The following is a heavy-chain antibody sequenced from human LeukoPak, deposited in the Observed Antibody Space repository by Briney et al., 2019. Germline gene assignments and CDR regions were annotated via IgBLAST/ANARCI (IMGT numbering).Heavy chain of an antibody. D-gene: IGHD6-13*01. CDR1: GYTFTSYY. J-gene: IGHJ4*02. CDR3: ARGRAGFSGSWYVY. Sequence: GASVKVSCKASGYTFTSYYMHWVRQAPGQGPEWMGVINPSDGSTSYAQKFQGRVAMTRDTSTSTVFMEPSSLTSEDAAVYYCARGRAGFSGSWYVYWGQGTLVTVSS. V-gene: IGHV1-46*01. CDR2: INPSDGST.